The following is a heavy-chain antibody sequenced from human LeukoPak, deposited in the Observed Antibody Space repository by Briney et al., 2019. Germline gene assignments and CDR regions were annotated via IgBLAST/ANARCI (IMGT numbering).Heavy chain of an antibody. V-gene: IGHV4-59*01. D-gene: IGHD2-15*01. CDR2: IYYSGST. J-gene: IGHJ4*02. CDR1: GGSISSYY. Sequence: LETLSLTCTVSGGSISSYYWSWIRQPPGKGLEWIGYIYYSGSTNYNPSLKSRVTISVDTSKNQFSLKLSSVTAADTAVYYCARAHVSGYSDYWGQGTLVTVSS. CDR3: ARAHVSGYSDY.